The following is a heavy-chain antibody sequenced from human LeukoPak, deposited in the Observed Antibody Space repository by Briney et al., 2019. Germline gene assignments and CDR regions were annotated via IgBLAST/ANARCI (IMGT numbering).Heavy chain of an antibody. CDR1: GLTFSSYS. J-gene: IGHJ4*02. V-gene: IGHV3-21*01. CDR2: ISSSSSYI. Sequence: GGSLRLSCAASGLTFSSYSMNWVRQAPGKGLEWVSSISSSSSYIYYADSVKGRFTISRDNAKNSLYLQMNSLRAEDTAVYYCARDLSMTPFDYWGQGTLVTVSS. CDR3: ARDLSMTPFDY.